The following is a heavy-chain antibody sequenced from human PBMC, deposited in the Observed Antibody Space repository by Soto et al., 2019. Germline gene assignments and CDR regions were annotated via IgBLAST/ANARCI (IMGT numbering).Heavy chain of an antibody. Sequence: ASVKVSCKASGYTFTSYGISWVRQAPGQGLEWMGWISAYNGNTNYAQKLQGRVTMTTDTSTSTAYMELRSLRSDDTAVYYCSVEKLGYCSSTSCYANVWGKGTTVTVSS. D-gene: IGHD2-2*01. V-gene: IGHV1-18*01. J-gene: IGHJ6*04. CDR3: SVEKLGYCSSTSCYANV. CDR2: ISAYNGNT. CDR1: GYTFTSYG.